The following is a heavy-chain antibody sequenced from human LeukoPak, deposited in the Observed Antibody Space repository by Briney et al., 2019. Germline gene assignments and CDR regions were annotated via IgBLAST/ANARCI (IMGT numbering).Heavy chain of an antibody. J-gene: IGHJ4*02. V-gene: IGHV3-23*01. CDR1: GFTFSTSV. D-gene: IGHD2/OR15-2a*01. CDR3: AKIPWNIATEPFGS. CDR2: ISGSGDNT. Sequence: GGSLRLSCAASGFTFSTSVMNWVRQAPGKGLEWVSGISGSGDNTYYADSVKGRLTISRDNSKNTLYLQMNSLRAEDTALYYCAKIPWNIATEPFGSWGQGTLVTVSS.